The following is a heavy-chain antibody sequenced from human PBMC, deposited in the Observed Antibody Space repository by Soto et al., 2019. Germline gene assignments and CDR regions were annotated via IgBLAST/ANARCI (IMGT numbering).Heavy chain of an antibody. V-gene: IGHV1-2*01. CDR1: GYPVTAYY. CDR2: INPATGAA. J-gene: IGHJ3*02. D-gene: IGHD3-3*01. Sequence: QLHLVQSGAVVKKPGASVTVSCSASGYPVTAYYMHWVRQAPGRGLEWLGGINPATGAAKYTQTFQGRVTSTRDTSTSTVVRELCVLTSADTVVFYCARGGGVGVTGSAAFDMWGQGTLVTVSS. CDR3: ARGGGVGVTGSAAFDM.